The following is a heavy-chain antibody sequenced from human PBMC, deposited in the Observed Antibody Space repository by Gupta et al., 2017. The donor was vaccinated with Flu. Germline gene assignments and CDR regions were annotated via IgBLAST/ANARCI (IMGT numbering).Heavy chain of an antibody. J-gene: IGHJ4*02. CDR2: INHSGST. Sequence: PGKGLEWIGEINHSGSTNYNPSLKSRVTISVDTSKNQFSLKLSSVTAADTAVYYCARGRVWYDSSGYPYFDYWGQGTLVTVSS. CDR3: ARGRVWYDSSGYPYFDY. V-gene: IGHV4-34*01. D-gene: IGHD3-22*01.